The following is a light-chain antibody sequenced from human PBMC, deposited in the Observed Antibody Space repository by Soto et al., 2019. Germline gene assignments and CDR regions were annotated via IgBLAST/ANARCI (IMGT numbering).Light chain of an antibody. Sequence: ERVMTQSPATLSVFPGERATLSCRASQSVNSNLAWYQQKPGQAPRLLIYGASTRATGIPARFSGSGSGTEFTVTIRALASEDFAVYYCQQYNNWRRTFGQGTKVEIK. CDR2: GAS. J-gene: IGKJ1*01. V-gene: IGKV3-15*01. CDR1: QSVNSN. CDR3: QQYNNWRRT.